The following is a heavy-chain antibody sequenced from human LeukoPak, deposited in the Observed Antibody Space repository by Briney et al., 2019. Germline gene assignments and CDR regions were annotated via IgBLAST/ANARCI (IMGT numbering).Heavy chain of an antibody. CDR3: ARGLNRRGQQLVPYFDL. V-gene: IGHV1-8*01. CDR1: GYTFTSYG. Sequence: GASVKVSCKASGYTFTSYGINWVRQATGQGLEWMGWMNPNSGNTGYAQKFQGRVTMTRNTSISTAYMELSSLRSEDTAVYYCARGLNRRGQQLVPYFDLWGRGTLVTVSS. CDR2: MNPNSGNT. D-gene: IGHD6-13*01. J-gene: IGHJ2*01.